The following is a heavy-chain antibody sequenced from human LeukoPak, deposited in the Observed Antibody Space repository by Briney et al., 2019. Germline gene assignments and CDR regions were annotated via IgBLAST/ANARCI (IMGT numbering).Heavy chain of an antibody. Sequence: GGSLRLSCAASGFIFNSYGMHWVRQAPGKGLEWVAFIRYDGSNKYYADSVKGRFTISRDNSKNTLYLQMNSLRDEDAAVFYCAKDRIYSNYGYYMDVWGKGTTVTVSS. CDR2: IRYDGSNK. CDR1: GFIFNSYG. CDR3: AKDRIYSNYGYYMDV. D-gene: IGHD4-11*01. V-gene: IGHV3-30*02. J-gene: IGHJ6*03.